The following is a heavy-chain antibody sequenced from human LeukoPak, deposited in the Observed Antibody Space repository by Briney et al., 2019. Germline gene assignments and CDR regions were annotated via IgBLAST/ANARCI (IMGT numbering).Heavy chain of an antibody. CDR1: GGSFSGYY. CDR3: ARGAAAGTPSGSYCFFDY. V-gene: IGHV4-34*01. CDR2: INHSGST. D-gene: IGHD1-26*01. Sequence: SETLSLTCAVYGGSFSGYYWSWIRQPPGKGLEWIGEINHSGSTNYNPSLKCRVTISVDTSKNQFSLKLSSVTAADTAVYYCARGAAAGTPSGSYCFFDYWGQGTLVTVSS. J-gene: IGHJ4*02.